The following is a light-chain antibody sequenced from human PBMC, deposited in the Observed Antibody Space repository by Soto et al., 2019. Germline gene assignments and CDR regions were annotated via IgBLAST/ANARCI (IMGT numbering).Light chain of an antibody. CDR2: GAY. J-gene: IGKJ4*01. CDR3: QQYNNWPPLT. CDR1: QSVSSN. V-gene: IGKV3-15*01. Sequence: EIVMTQSPVTLSVSPGERATLSCRVSQSVSSNLAWYQQKPGQAPRLLIYGAYTRATGIPGRFSGSGSGTEFTLTITSLQSEDFAVYYCQQYNNWPPLTFGGGTKVEIK.